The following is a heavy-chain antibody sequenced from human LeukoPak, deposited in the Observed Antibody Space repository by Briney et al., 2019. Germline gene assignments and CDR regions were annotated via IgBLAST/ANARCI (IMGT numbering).Heavy chain of an antibody. CDR3: VRDGGAGLDY. Sequence: GGSLRLSCAASGYTFSAYGLHWVRQAPGKGLEWVAVIWYDGSKEFYADSVRGRFTISKDDAKSTLYLQMNSLRVEDTAVYYCVRDGGAGLDYWGQGTLVTVSS. J-gene: IGHJ4*02. CDR1: GYTFSAYG. CDR2: IWYDGSKE. V-gene: IGHV3-33*01. D-gene: IGHD3-16*01.